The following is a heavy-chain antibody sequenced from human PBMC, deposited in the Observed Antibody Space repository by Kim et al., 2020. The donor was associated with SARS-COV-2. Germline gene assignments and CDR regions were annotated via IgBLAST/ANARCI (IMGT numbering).Heavy chain of an antibody. J-gene: IGHJ4*02. D-gene: IGHD2-21*02. Sequence: VKGRFTISRDNAKNSLYLQMNSLRDEDTAVYYCASLPQWGVVTARDAPGYWGQGTLVTVSS. CDR3: ASLPQWGVVTARDAPGY. V-gene: IGHV3-48*02.